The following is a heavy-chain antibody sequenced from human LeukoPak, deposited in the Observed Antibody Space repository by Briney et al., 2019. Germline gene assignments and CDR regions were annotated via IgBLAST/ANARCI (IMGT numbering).Heavy chain of an antibody. D-gene: IGHD2-8*01. J-gene: IGHJ3*02. Sequence: GGSLRLSCAASGFTFSAYYMSWIRQAPGKGLVWVSRINSDGSSTSYADSVKGRFTISRDNAKNTLYLQMNSLRAEDTAVYYCARVQGHPPNGLDIWGQGTMVTVSS. V-gene: IGHV3-74*01. CDR3: ARVQGHPPNGLDI. CDR2: INSDGSST. CDR1: GFTFSAYY.